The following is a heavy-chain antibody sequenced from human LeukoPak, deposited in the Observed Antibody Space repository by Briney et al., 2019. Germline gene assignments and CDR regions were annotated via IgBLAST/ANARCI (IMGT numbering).Heavy chain of an antibody. CDR1: DYPISSGIYY. CDR2: IFYSGTT. CDR3: ARNTWTDADNWFDP. Sequence: SETLSLTCTVSDYPISSGIYYWAWIRQPPGKGLEWIGTIFYSGTTFYNPSLKSRVTISVDTSKNQFSLKVNSVTAADTAVYYCARNTWTDADNWFDPWGRGTPVTVSS. J-gene: IGHJ5*02. D-gene: IGHD1-1*01. V-gene: IGHV4-39*01.